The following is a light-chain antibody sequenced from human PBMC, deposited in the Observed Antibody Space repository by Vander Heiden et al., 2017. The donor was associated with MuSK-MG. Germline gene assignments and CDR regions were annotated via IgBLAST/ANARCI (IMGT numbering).Light chain of an antibody. CDR1: QSISTY. V-gene: IGKV1-39*01. CDR3: QQSYSTPYT. Sequence: DIQMTQSPSSLSASVGDRVTITCRASQSISTYLNWYQQKPGKGPKLLIYGASSLQSGVPSRFSGSGSGTDSTLTISSLQPEDFATYYCQQSYSTPYTFGQGTNMEI. CDR2: GAS. J-gene: IGKJ2*01.